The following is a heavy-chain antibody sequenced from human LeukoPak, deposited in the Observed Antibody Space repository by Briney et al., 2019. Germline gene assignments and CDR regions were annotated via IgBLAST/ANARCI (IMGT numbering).Heavy chain of an antibody. D-gene: IGHD1-26*01. CDR3: ARGVGGDSRFDP. CDR2: INSDGSST. CDR1: GFTFSGYW. J-gene: IGHJ5*02. Sequence: GGSLRLSCAASGFTFSGYWMHWVRQAPGKGLVWVSRINSDGSSTRYADSVKGRFTISRDNAKNTLYLQMNSLRAEDTAVYYCARGVGGDSRFDPWGQGTLVTVSS. V-gene: IGHV3-74*01.